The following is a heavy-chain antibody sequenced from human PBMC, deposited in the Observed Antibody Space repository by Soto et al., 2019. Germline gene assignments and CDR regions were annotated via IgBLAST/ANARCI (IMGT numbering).Heavy chain of an antibody. D-gene: IGHD3-9*01. CDR3: AHSPANTDWPHPSWFDY. V-gene: IGHV2-5*01. Sequence: QITLKESGPTLLKPTQALTLTCSFSGFSLRTKEVAVGWIRQPPGKALEWLALIYGNDHRRYTPSLGSRLTVTKDASKNQVVLTMTNMDPVDTATYFCAHSPANTDWPHPSWFDYWGQGTLVTVSS. J-gene: IGHJ4*02. CDR1: GFSLRTKEVA. CDR2: IYGNDHR.